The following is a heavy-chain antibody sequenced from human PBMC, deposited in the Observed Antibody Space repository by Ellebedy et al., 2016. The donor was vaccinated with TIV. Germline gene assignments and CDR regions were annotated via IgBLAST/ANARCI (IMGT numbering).Heavy chain of an antibody. V-gene: IGHV3-7*03. CDR2: IKQDGSEK. J-gene: IGHJ4*02. CDR1: GFTFSNYW. Sequence: GESLKISCAASGFTFSNYWMKWVRQAPGKGLEWVANIKQDGSEKYYVDSVKGRFTISRDNAKNSPFLQMNSLRVEDTAVYFCARGGYGRPFDCWGQGTLVTVSS. D-gene: IGHD5-12*01. CDR3: ARGGYGRPFDC.